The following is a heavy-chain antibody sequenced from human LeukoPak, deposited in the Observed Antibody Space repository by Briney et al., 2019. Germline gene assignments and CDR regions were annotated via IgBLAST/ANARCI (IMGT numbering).Heavy chain of an antibody. CDR2: ISGSGGST. D-gene: IGHD3-10*01. CDR3: AKPYMVRGVIQRFDP. Sequence: GVSVRLFCAASGFTFSRYAMSWVRQAPGKGLEWVSAISGSGGSTYYADSVKGRFPISRDNSKNTLYLQMNSLRAEDTAVYYCAKPYMVRGVIQRFDPWGQGTLVTVSS. CDR1: GFTFSRYA. J-gene: IGHJ5*02. V-gene: IGHV3-23*01.